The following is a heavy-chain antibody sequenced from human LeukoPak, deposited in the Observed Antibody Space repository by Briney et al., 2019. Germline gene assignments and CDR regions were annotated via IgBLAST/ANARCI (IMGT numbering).Heavy chain of an antibody. CDR3: ARDPGAWDY. CDR1: GFTFKNYW. J-gene: IGHJ4*02. CDR2: IEADGTEK. D-gene: IGHD1-26*01. V-gene: IGHV3-7*04. Sequence: GGSLRLPCVASGFTFKNYWMSWVRQAPGKGLEWVANIEADGTEKYYVDSVKGRFTVSRDNARNSLYLQMSSLRVEDTAVYYCARDPGAWDYWGQGTLVTVSS.